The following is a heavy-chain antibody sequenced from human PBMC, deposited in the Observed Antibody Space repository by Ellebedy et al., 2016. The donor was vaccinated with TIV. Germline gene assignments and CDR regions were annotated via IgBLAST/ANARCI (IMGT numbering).Heavy chain of an antibody. CDR1: GGSFSGYY. CDR3: ARGGPLRFLEWLLCGMDV. CDR2: INHSGST. D-gene: IGHD3-3*01. J-gene: IGHJ6*02. Sequence: GSLRLXCAVYGGSFSGYYWSWIRQPPGKGLEWIGEINHSGSTNYNPPLKSRVTISVDTSKNQFSLKLSSVTAADTAVYYCARGGPLRFLEWLLCGMDVWGQGTTVTVSS. V-gene: IGHV4-34*01.